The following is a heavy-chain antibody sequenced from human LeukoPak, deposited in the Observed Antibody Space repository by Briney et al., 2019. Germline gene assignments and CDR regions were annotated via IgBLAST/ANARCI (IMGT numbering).Heavy chain of an antibody. CDR2: IRGSGDGP. V-gene: IGHV3-23*01. D-gene: IGHD4-17*01. CDR1: RFTSRNYA. J-gene: IGHJ3*01. CDR3: GRDPNGDYVGAFDF. Sequence: QPGGSLRLSCAASRFTSRNYAMTWVRQAPGRGLEWVSSIRGSGDGPSYADSVKGRFTMSRDNSNNMLYLQMNSLRVEDTAVYYCGRDPNGDYVGAFDFWGPGTLVTVSS.